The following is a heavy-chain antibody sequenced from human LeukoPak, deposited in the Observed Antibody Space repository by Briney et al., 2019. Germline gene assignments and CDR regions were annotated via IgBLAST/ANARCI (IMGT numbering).Heavy chain of an antibody. Sequence: GASVKVSCKASGYTFTGYYMHWVRQAPGQGLEWMGWINPNSGGTNYAQKFQGRVTMTRDTSNSTAYMELSRLRSDDTAVYYCASPRYCGGDCYYFDYWGQGTLVTVSS. CDR3: ASPRYCGGDCYYFDY. J-gene: IGHJ4*02. D-gene: IGHD2-21*01. CDR2: INPNSGGT. CDR1: GYTFTGYY. V-gene: IGHV1-2*02.